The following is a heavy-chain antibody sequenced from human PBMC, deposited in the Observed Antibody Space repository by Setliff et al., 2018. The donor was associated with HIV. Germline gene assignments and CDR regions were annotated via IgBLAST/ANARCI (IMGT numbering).Heavy chain of an antibody. CDR2: FYTSGST. Sequence: SSETLSLTCTVSGGSFTTYYWSWLRQPPGKELEWIGYFYTSGSTNYNPSLKSRVTISVDTSKNQFSLKLSSVTAADTAVYYCARTFGDLKHYNYYYTIDVWGQGTLVTVSS. D-gene: IGHD3-10*01. CDR1: GGSFTTYY. V-gene: IGHV4-4*09. J-gene: IGHJ6*02. CDR3: ARTFGDLKHYNYYYTIDV.